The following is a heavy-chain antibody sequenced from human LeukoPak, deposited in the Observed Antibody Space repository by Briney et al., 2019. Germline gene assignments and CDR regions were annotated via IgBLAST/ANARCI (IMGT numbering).Heavy chain of an antibody. Sequence: GGSLRLSCAASGFTFSSYGMHWVRQAPGKGLEWVAVIWYDGSNKYYADSVKGRFTISRDNSKNTLYLQMNSLRAEDTAVYYCARVRIAARDYYYYGMDVWGQGTTVTVSS. D-gene: IGHD6-6*01. J-gene: IGHJ6*02. CDR3: ARVRIAARDYYYYGMDV. CDR1: GFTFSSYG. V-gene: IGHV3-33*01. CDR2: IWYDGSNK.